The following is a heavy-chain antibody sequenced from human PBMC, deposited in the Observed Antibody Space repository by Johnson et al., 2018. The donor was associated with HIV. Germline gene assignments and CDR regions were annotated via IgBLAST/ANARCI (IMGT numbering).Heavy chain of an antibody. J-gene: IGHJ3*02. V-gene: IGHV3-30*03. CDR1: GFTFSSYG. CDR2: ISYDGSNK. D-gene: IGHD4-17*01. Sequence: QVQLVESGGGVVQPGRSLRLSCAASGFTFSSYGMHWVRQAPGKGLEWVAVISYDGSNKYYADSVKGRFTISRDNSKNTLYLQMNSLRPEDTAVYYCARLDTTVKSAFDIWGQGTMVTVSS. CDR3: ARLDTTVKSAFDI.